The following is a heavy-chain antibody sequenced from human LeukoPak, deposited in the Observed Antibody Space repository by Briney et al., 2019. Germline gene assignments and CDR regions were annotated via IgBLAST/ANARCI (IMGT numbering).Heavy chain of an antibody. CDR2: NYPGDCDT. Sequence: KDGESLKISCKGSGYSFTSNWIGWVRQMPGKGLEWMGINYPGDCDTRYGPSFQGQVAISADKSISTAYLQWSSLGASDTAIYYCARSGLLSWVGDARRPFYYAIDVWGQGTTVTVSS. J-gene: IGHJ6*02. D-gene: IGHD6-13*01. CDR1: GYSFTSNW. V-gene: IGHV5-51*01. CDR3: ARSGLLSWVGDARRPFYYAIDV.